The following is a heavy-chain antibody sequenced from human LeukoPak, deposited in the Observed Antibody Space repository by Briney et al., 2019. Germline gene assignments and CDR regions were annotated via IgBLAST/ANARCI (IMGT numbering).Heavy chain of an antibody. D-gene: IGHD2-2*01. CDR2: IYPGDSDT. CDR3: ARHEDSFVVVPAASPFDY. CDR1: GYSFTSYW. Sequence: GESLKISCKGSGYSFTSYWIGWVRQMPGKGLEWMGIIYPGDSDTRYSPSFQGQVTISADKSISTAYLQWSSLKASDTAMYYCARHEDSFVVVPAASPFDYWGQGTLVTVSS. J-gene: IGHJ4*02. V-gene: IGHV5-51*01.